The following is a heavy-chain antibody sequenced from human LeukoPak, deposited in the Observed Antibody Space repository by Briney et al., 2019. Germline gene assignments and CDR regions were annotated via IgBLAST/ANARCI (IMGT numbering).Heavy chain of an antibody. D-gene: IGHD2-2*01. CDR3: ALDIVVVPAAAPSDY. J-gene: IGHJ4*02. Sequence: GGSLRLSCAASGFTFSSYGMHWVRQAPGKGLEWVAFIRYDGSNKYYADSVKGRFTISRDNSNNTLYRQMNSLRAEDTAVYYCALDIVVVPAAAPSDYWGQGTLVTVSS. CDR2: IRYDGSNK. CDR1: GFTFSSYG. V-gene: IGHV3-30*02.